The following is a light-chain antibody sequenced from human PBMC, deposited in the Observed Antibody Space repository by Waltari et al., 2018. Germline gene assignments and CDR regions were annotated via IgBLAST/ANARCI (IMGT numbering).Light chain of an antibody. CDR1: QSVGSSH. Sequence: EIVLTQSPGTLSLSPGERATLSCRASQSVGSSHLAWYQQKPDQAPRLLIYSASNRATGIPDRFSGSGSGTGFTLTISRLEPEDFAVYYCQHYGTSPPRYSFGQGTKLEIK. CDR2: SAS. V-gene: IGKV3-20*01. CDR3: QHYGTSPPRYS. J-gene: IGKJ2*03.